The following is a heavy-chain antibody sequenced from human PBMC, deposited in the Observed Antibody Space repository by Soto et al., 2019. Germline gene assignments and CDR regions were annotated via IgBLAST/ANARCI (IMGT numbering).Heavy chain of an antibody. Sequence: GGSLRLSCAASGFTFSSYAMSWVRQAPGKGLEWVSAISGSGGSTYYADSVKGRFTISRDNSKNTLYLQMNSLRAEDTAVYYCAKDGHTYYYDSSGYYYPDYFDYWGQGTLVTVSS. CDR1: GFTFSSYA. V-gene: IGHV3-23*01. D-gene: IGHD3-22*01. CDR2: ISGSGGST. CDR3: AKDGHTYYYDSSGYYYPDYFDY. J-gene: IGHJ4*02.